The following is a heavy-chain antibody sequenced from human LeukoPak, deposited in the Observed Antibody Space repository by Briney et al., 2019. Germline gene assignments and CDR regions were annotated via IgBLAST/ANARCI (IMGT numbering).Heavy chain of an antibody. CDR1: GFTFSSYA. V-gene: IGHV3-23*01. CDR2: ISGSGGST. Sequence: PGGSLRLSCAASGFTFSSYAMSWVRQAPGKGLEWVSAISGSGGSTYYADSVKGRFTISRDNSKNTLYLQMNSLRAEDTAVYYCAKDKDAAAEDPYEDWYFDLWGRGTLVTVSS. CDR3: AKDKDAAAEDPYEDWYFDL. D-gene: IGHD6-13*01. J-gene: IGHJ2*01.